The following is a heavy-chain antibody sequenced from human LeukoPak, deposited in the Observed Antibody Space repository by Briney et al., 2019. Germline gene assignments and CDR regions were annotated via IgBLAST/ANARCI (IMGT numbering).Heavy chain of an antibody. CDR1: GFTFSSYG. Sequence: GGSLRLSCAASGFTFSSYGMHWVRQAPGKGLEWVAFIRYDGSDKYYADSVKGRFTISRDNSKNTLYLQMNSLRAEDTAVYYCAREVSYGYDYWGQGTLVTVSS. J-gene: IGHJ4*02. V-gene: IGHV3-30*02. CDR3: AREVSYGYDY. CDR2: IRYDGSDK. D-gene: IGHD5-18*01.